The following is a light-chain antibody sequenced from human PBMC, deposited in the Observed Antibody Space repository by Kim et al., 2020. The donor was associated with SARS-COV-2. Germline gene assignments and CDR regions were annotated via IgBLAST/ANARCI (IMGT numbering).Light chain of an antibody. CDR2: DTT. Sequence: ASVGDRVTITCQASQDIGRHLNWYQKKAGRAPNLLIYDTTSLGKGVPSRFSGGGSGTNFFFTITNLQPEDSATYYCQHYDDLRLTFGQGTRLEIK. J-gene: IGKJ5*01. CDR3: QHYDDLRLT. V-gene: IGKV1-33*01. CDR1: QDIGRH.